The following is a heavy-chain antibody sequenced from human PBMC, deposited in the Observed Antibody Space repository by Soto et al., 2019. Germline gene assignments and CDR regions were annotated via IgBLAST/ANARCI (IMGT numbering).Heavy chain of an antibody. CDR2: ISYDGSNK. CDR1: GFTFSSYA. CDR3: ARSFDP. J-gene: IGHJ5*02. Sequence: QVKLVESGGGVVQPGRSLRLSCAASGFTFSSYAMHWVRQAPGKGLEWVAVISYDGSNKYYADSVKGRFTISRDNSKNTLYLQMNSLRAEDTAVYYCARSFDPWGQGTLVTVSS. V-gene: IGHV3-30-3*01.